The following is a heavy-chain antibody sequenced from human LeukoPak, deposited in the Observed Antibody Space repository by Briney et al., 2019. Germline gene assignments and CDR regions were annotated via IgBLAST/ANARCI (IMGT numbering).Heavy chain of an antibody. V-gene: IGHV4-39*01. J-gene: IGHJ4*02. CDR2: IYYSGST. CDR3: ARGIAARSINFDY. CDR1: GGSISSSSYY. D-gene: IGHD6-6*01. Sequence: SETLSLTCTVSGGSISSSSYYWGWIRQPPGKGLEWIGSIYYSGSTYYNPSLKSRVTISVDTSKNQFSLKLSPVTAADTAVYYCARGIAARSINFDYWGQGTLVTVSS.